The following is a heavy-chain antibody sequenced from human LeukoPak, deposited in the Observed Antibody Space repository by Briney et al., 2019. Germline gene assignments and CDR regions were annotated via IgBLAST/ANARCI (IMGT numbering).Heavy chain of an antibody. Sequence: SETLSLTCTVSGGSISSYYWSWIRQPPGRGLKGIGYIYYSGSTNYNPSLKSRVTISVDTSKNQFSLKLSSVTAADTAVYYCARGPIIAAAGTGNWFDPWGQGTLVTVSS. D-gene: IGHD6-13*01. CDR1: GGSISSYY. CDR3: ARGPIIAAAGTGNWFDP. J-gene: IGHJ5*02. V-gene: IGHV4-59*01. CDR2: IYYSGST.